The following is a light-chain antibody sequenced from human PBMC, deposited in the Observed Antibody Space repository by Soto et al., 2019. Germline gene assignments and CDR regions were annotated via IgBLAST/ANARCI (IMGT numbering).Light chain of an antibody. Sequence: QSALTQPASVSGSPGQSITISCTGTSSDVGSYNLLSWYQQHPGKAPKLMIYEGSKRPSGVSNRFSGSKSGNTASLTISGLQAEDEDYYYCCSYAGSSTFGVFGGGTKLTVL. CDR2: EGS. CDR1: SSDVGSYNL. V-gene: IGLV2-23*03. J-gene: IGLJ3*02. CDR3: CSYAGSSTFGV.